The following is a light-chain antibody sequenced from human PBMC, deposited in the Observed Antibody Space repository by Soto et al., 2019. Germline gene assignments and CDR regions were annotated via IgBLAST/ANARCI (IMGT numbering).Light chain of an antibody. CDR1: SSDVGGYNY. J-gene: IGLJ1*01. V-gene: IGLV2-8*01. Sequence: QSPLTQPPSASGSPGQSVTISCTGTSSDVGGYNYVSWYQQHPGKAPKLMIYEVSKRPSGVPDRFSGSKSGNTASLTVSGLQPEDEADYYCSSYAGSNKSVFGTGTKLTVL. CDR2: EVS. CDR3: SSYAGSNKSV.